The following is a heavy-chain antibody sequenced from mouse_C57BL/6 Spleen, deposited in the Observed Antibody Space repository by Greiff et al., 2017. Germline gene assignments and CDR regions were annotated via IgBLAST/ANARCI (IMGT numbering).Heavy chain of an antibody. CDR3: ARLDTTVVAQGDY. Sequence: VKLMESGAELMKPGSSVKLSCKASGYTFTSYWMDWVKQRPGQGLEWIGNIYPSDSETNYNQKFKDKATLTVDKSSSTAYMQLSSLTSEDSAVYYCARLDTTVVAQGDYWGQGTTLTVSS. D-gene: IGHD1-1*01. CDR2: IYPSDSET. V-gene: IGHV1-61*01. J-gene: IGHJ2*01. CDR1: GYTFTSYW.